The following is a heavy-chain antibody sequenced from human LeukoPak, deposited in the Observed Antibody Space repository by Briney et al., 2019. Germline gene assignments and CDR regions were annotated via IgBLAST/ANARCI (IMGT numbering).Heavy chain of an antibody. V-gene: IGHV4-39*01. D-gene: IGHD1-26*01. CDR3: ARREWGLLEPYYYYYGMDV. J-gene: IGHJ6*02. CDR2: IYYSGST. Sequence: SETLSLTCTVSGGSISSSSYYWGWIRQPPGKGLEWIGSIYYSGSTYYNPSLKSRVTISVDTSKNQFSLKLSSVTAADTAVYYCARREWGLLEPYYYYYGMDVWGQGTTVTVSS. CDR1: GGSISSSSYY.